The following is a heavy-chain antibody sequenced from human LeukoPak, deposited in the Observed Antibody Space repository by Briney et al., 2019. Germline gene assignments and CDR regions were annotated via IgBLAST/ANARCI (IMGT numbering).Heavy chain of an antibody. D-gene: IGHD3-22*01. V-gene: IGHV1-8*01. CDR1: GYTFTSYD. CDR3: ARGVGSYYYDSSGYYYHY. J-gene: IGHJ4*02. Sequence: GASVKVSCKASGYTFTSYDINWVRQATGQGLEWMGWMNPNSGNTGYAQKFQGRVTMTRNISISTAYMELSSLRSEDTAVYYCARGVGSYYYDSSGYYYHYWGQGTLVTVSS. CDR2: MNPNSGNT.